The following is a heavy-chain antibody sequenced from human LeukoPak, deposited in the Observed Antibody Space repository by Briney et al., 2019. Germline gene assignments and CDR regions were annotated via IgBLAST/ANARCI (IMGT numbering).Heavy chain of an antibody. CDR3: ARGRYCSSTRCYPAEGIAAAGLDYYYYYVDV. Sequence: ASVKVSCKASGYTFTSYDINWVRQATGQGLEWMGWMNPNSGNTGYAQKFQGRVTMTRNTSISTAYMELSSLRSEDTAVYYCARGRYCSSTRCYPAEGIAAAGLDYYYYYVDVWGKGTTVTVSS. D-gene: IGHD2-2*01. CDR2: MNPNSGNT. CDR1: GYTFTSYD. V-gene: IGHV1-8*01. J-gene: IGHJ6*03.